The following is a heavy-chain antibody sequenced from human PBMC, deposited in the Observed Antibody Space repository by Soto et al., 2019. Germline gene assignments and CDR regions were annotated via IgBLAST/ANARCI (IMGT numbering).Heavy chain of an antibody. CDR1: GGSIDSGDYY. J-gene: IGHJ4*02. D-gene: IGHD6-19*01. CDR3: ARAAGESGWYTWYYFDY. CDR2: VYYSGTT. Sequence: SETLSLTCTVPGGSIDSGDYYWSWIRQPPGKGLEWNGYVYYSGTTNYNPFLKSRVTWSLDKSKNQFSLKMNSVTAADTAVYYCARAAGESGWYTWYYFDYWGQGTLVTVSS. V-gene: IGHV4-61*08.